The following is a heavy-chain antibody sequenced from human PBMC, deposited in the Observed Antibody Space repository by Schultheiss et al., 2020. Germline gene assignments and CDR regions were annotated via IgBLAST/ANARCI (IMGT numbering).Heavy chain of an antibody. CDR2: IRSKANSYAT. J-gene: IGHJ6*03. CDR1: GFTFSGSA. V-gene: IGHV3-73*01. CDR3: TREHPTSIAARHYYYYYMDV. Sequence: GGSLRLSCAASGFTFSGSAMHWVRQASGKGLEWVGRIRSKANSYATAYAASVKGRFTISRDDSKNTAYLQMNSLKTEDTAVYYCTREHPTSIAARHYYYYYMDVWGKGTTVTVS. D-gene: IGHD6-6*01.